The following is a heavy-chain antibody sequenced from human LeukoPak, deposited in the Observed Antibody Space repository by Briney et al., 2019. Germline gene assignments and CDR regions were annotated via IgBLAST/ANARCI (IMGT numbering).Heavy chain of an antibody. CDR3: VRDGDWAFGD. CDR2: IRNDGSNK. Sequence: GGSLRLSCAASGFTFSSYGMHWVRQAPGKGLEWVAFIRNDGSNKYYADSVKGRLTISRDNSNNMLYVQMNSLRAEDASVYYCVRDGDWAFGDWGQGTLVTVSS. CDR1: GFTFSSYG. V-gene: IGHV3-30*02. J-gene: IGHJ4*02. D-gene: IGHD3-10*01.